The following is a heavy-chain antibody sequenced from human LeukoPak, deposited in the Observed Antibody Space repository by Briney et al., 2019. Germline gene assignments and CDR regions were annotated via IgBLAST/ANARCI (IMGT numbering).Heavy chain of an antibody. CDR1: GGSISSGSYY. J-gene: IGHJ6*02. Sequence: PSQTLSLTCTVSGGSISSGSYYWSWIRQPAGKGLEWIGRIYTSGSTNYNSSLKSRVTISVDTSKNQFSLKLSSVTAADTAVYYCARGQTYYYDSSGYYYYYYYGMDVWGQGTTVTVSS. CDR3: ARGQTYYYDSSGYYYYYYYGMDV. CDR2: IYTSGST. V-gene: IGHV4-61*02. D-gene: IGHD3-22*01.